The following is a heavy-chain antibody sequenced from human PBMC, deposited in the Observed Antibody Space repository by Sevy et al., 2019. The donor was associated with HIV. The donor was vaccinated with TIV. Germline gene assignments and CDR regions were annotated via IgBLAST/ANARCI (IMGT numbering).Heavy chain of an antibody. J-gene: IGHJ6*02. D-gene: IGHD4-17*01. CDR3: ARDVAFTTEYSYGRDV. CDR2: ISYAGSNK. Sequence: GGSLRLSCAASGFMFRSYSVHWVRQAPGKGLEWVAVISYAGSNKYYADSVKGRFTISRDNSKNTLYLQMNSLRAEDTAVYYCARDVAFTTEYSYGRDVWGQGTTVTVSS. CDR1: GFMFRSYS. V-gene: IGHV3-30-3*01.